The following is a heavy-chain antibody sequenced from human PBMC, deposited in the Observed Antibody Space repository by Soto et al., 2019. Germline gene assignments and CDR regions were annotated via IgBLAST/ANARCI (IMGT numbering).Heavy chain of an antibody. CDR3: AGSGYCHHSLMDV. Sequence: SETLSLTCAVSGGSISSGGYSWSWIRQAPGKGLEWIGYIYHSGSTYYNPSLKSRVTISVDRSKNQFSLKLSSVTAADTVVYYCAGSGYCHHSLMDVWGQGTTVTVSS. CDR1: GGSISSGGYS. J-gene: IGHJ6*02. V-gene: IGHV4-30-2*01. D-gene: IGHD3-22*01. CDR2: IYHSGST.